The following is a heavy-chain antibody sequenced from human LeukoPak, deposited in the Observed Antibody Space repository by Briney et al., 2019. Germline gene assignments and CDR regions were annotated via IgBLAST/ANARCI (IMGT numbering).Heavy chain of an antibody. V-gene: IGHV3-48*01. J-gene: IGHJ4*02. D-gene: IGHD6-13*01. CDR3: VRVHSTSWGY. Sequence: GGSLRLSCAASGLTFSTYSMNWVRQAPGKGLDWVSYISSSSGTIYYADSVKGRFTISRDNAENSLYLQMNSLRAEDTAVYYCVRVHSTSWGYWGQGTLVTVSS. CDR2: ISSSSGTI. CDR1: GLTFSTYS.